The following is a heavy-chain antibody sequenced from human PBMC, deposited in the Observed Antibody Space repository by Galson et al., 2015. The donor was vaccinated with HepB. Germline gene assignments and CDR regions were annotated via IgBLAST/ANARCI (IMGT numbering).Heavy chain of an antibody. V-gene: IGHV3-20*04. J-gene: IGHJ3*02. CDR2: IFYNGGGT. CDR1: GFIFSDYG. CDR3: ARKNYGDSYDM. D-gene: IGHD3-16*01. Sequence: SLRLSCAASGFIFSDYGMTWVRQAPGKGLQWVSGIFYNGGGTHYVDSVKGRFTISRDNAKKSLYLQMNNLRVDDTALYFCARKNYGDSYDMWGQGTMVTVS.